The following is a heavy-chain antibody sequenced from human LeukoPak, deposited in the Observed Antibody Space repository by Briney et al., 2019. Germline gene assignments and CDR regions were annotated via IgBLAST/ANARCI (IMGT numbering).Heavy chain of an antibody. CDR1: GGTFSSYA. J-gene: IGHJ4*02. D-gene: IGHD3-10*01. Sequence: SVKVSCKASGGTFSSYAISWVRQAPGQGLEWMGRIIPILGIANYAQKFQGRVTITADKSTSTAYMELSSLRAEDTAVYYCARVGWFGEPIDYWGQGTLVTVSS. CDR3: ARVGWFGEPIDY. CDR2: IIPILGIA. V-gene: IGHV1-69*04.